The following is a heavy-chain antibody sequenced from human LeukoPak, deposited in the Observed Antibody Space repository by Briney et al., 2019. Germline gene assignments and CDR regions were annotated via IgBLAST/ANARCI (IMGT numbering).Heavy chain of an antibody. J-gene: IGHJ4*02. D-gene: IGHD4-17*01. CDR1: GGSISSGDYY. CDR3: ASGAPYGDYAGY. Sequence: SETLSLTCTVSGGSISSGDYYWSWIRQPPGKGLEWIGYIYYSGSTYYNPSLKSRVTISVDTSKNQFSLKLSSVTAADTAVYYCASGAPYGDYAGYWGQGTLVTVSS. V-gene: IGHV4-30-4*01. CDR2: IYYSGST.